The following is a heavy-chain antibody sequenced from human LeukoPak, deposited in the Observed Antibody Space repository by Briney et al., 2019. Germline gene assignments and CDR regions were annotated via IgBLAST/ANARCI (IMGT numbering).Heavy chain of an antibody. V-gene: IGHV4-38-2*02. D-gene: IGHD3-3*01. CDR2: INHSGST. Sequence: SETLSLTCTVSGYSISSGYYWGWIRQPPGKGLEWIGEINHSGSTNYNPSLKSRVTISVDTSKNQFSLKLSSVTAADTAVYYCARGPSFWIRRFDYWGQGTLVTVSS. CDR1: GYSISSGYY. CDR3: ARGPSFWIRRFDY. J-gene: IGHJ4*02.